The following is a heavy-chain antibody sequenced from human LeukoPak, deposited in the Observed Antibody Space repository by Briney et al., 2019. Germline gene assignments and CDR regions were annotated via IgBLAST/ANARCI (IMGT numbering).Heavy chain of an antibody. CDR2: ISSSGSTI. V-gene: IGHV3-48*03. D-gene: IGHD3-3*01. CDR1: GFTFSSYE. CDR3: AKSTYVGYYDFWSGYPNPPENTYYFDY. J-gene: IGHJ4*02. Sequence: GGSLRLSCAASGFTFSSYEMNWVRQAPGKGLEWVSYISSSGSTIYYADSVKGRFTISRDNAKNSLYLQMNSLRAEDTAVYYCAKSTYVGYYDFWSGYPNPPENTYYFDYWGQGTLVTVSS.